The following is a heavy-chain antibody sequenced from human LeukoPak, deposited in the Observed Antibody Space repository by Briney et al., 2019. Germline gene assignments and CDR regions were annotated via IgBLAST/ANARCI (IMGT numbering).Heavy chain of an antibody. V-gene: IGHV1-2*06. CDR2: INPNSGGT. J-gene: IGHJ6*02. CDR1: GYTFTSYD. CDR3: ARDQLLPYYYYGMDV. Sequence: ASVTVSCKASGYTFTSYDFNWLRQAPGQGLEWMGRINPNSGGTNYAQKFQGRVTMTRDTSISTAYMELSGLRSDDTAVYYCARDQLLPYYYYGMDVWGQGTTVTVSS. D-gene: IGHD2-2*01.